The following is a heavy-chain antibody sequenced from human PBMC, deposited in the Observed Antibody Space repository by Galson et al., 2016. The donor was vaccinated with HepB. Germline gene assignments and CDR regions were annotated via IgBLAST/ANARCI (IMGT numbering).Heavy chain of an antibody. J-gene: IGHJ4*02. CDR3: AKEEIAAAGTALDY. V-gene: IGHV3-23*01. Sequence: SLRLSCAASGFSFSTCAMNWVRQAPGKGPEWVSTITGSGASTYYVDSVKGRFLVSRANSKNTLYLQMNSLTAEDTATYFCAKEEIAAAGTALDYWGRGTLVTVSS. CDR2: ITGSGAST. D-gene: IGHD6-13*01. CDR1: GFSFSTCA.